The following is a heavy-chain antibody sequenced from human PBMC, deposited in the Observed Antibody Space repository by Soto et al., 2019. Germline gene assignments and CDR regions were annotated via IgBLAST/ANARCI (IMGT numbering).Heavy chain of an antibody. V-gene: IGHV3-48*03. CDR2: ISPSGST. J-gene: IGHJ3*01. CDR1: GLTFSNYE. CDR3: ARGGYCDTTTCYRLNAFDV. D-gene: IGHD2-2*01. Sequence: GGSLRLSCAVSGLTFSNYEMNWVRQAPEKGLEWVSYISPSGSTIYADSVKGRFTISRDNAKNSLYLQMNSLRAEDTAVYYCARGGYCDTTTCYRLNAFDVWGQGTVVTVSS.